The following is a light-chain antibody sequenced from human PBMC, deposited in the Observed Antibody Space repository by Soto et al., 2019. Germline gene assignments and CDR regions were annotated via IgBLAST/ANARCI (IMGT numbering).Light chain of an antibody. CDR3: QQYNSYWT. CDR2: DAS. V-gene: IGKV3-15*01. CDR1: LSVSTN. Sequence: EIVMTQSPATLSVSPGERATLSCRASLSVSTNLAWYQQKPGQAPRLLMYDASTRATGIPARFSGGGSGTEFTLTISSMQSEDFATYYCQQYNSYWTVGQGTKV. J-gene: IGKJ1*01.